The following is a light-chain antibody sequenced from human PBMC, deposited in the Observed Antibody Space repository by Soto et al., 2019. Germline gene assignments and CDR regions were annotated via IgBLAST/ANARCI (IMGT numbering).Light chain of an antibody. V-gene: IGKV1-5*01. Sequence: DIQMTQSPSTLSASVGDRVTITCRASQSISSWLAWYQQKPGKAPKLLIFDASSLESGTPSRFSGRRSGTQFTLTIDGLQPGDFATYFCQQYDNYKPLTFGGGTKVDIK. CDR3: QQYDNYKPLT. CDR2: DAS. J-gene: IGKJ4*01. CDR1: QSISSW.